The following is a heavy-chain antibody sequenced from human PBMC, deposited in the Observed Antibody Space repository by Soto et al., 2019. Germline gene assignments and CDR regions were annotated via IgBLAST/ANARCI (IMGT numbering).Heavy chain of an antibody. CDR2: ISGSGGST. V-gene: IGHV3-23*01. D-gene: IGHD3-22*01. Sequence: GSLRLSCAASGFTFSSYAMSWVRQAPGKGLEWVSAISGSGGSTYYADSVKGRFTISRDNSKNTLYLQMNSLRAEDTAVYYCAKNTGLVVVINWFDPWGQGTLVTVSS. CDR3: AKNTGLVVVINWFDP. J-gene: IGHJ5*02. CDR1: GFTFSSYA.